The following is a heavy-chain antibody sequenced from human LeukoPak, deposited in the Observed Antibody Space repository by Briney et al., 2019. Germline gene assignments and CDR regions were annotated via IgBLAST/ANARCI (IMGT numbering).Heavy chain of an antibody. V-gene: IGHV3-74*01. CDR2: INSDGSST. J-gene: IGHJ6*02. D-gene: IGHD3-22*01. CDR1: GFTFDDYG. CDR3: ARGERYYYDSSGYPLDYYYGMDV. Sequence: GGSLRLSCAASGFTFDDYGMSWVRQAPGKGLVWVSRINSDGSSTSYADSVKGRFTISRDNAKNTLYLQMNSLRAEDTAVYYCARGERYYYDSSGYPLDYYYGMDVWGQGTTVTVSS.